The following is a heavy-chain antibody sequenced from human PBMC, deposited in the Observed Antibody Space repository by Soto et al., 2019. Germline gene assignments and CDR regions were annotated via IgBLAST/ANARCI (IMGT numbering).Heavy chain of an antibody. CDR3: AKSPSRAPYGMDV. V-gene: IGHV3-23*01. CDR1: GFPFSMYA. CDR2: ISGSVDST. J-gene: IGHJ6*02. Sequence: PGGSLRLSCAASGFPFSMYAMTWVRQAPGKGLEWVSAISGSVDSTYYADSVKGRFTISRDNSKETVYLEMNSLRVEDTAVYHCAKSPSRAPYGMDVWGQGTTVTVPS. D-gene: IGHD6-6*01.